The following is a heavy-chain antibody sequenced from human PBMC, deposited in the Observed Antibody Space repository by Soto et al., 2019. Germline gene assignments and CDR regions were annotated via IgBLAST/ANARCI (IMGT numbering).Heavy chain of an antibody. J-gene: IGHJ6*02. V-gene: IGHV5-51*01. D-gene: IGHD2-2*01. CDR1: GYRFADYW. CDR2: IFPADSDT. Sequence: EVQLVQSGAEVKKPGESLKISCKASGYRFADYWVGWVRQMPGKGLEWMAIIFPADSDTRYSPSFQGQVTISADKSINTAYLQWTSLKASDTATYYCTSPAPIGLDATGMDVWGQGTTVIVSS. CDR3: TSPAPIGLDATGMDV.